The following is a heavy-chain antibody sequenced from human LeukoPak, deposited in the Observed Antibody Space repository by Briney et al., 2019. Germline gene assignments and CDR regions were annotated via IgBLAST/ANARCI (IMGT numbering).Heavy chain of an antibody. CDR3: ARDIRAVGITLYFDY. CDR2: IKQDGSEK. CDR1: GFTFSSYW. D-gene: IGHD3-22*01. Sequence: GGSLRLSCAASGFTFSSYWMSWVRQAPGKGLEWVANIKQDGSEKYYVDSVKGRFTISRDNAKNSLYLQMNSLRAEDTAMYYCARDIRAVGITLYFDYWGQGILVTVSS. V-gene: IGHV3-7*03. J-gene: IGHJ4*02.